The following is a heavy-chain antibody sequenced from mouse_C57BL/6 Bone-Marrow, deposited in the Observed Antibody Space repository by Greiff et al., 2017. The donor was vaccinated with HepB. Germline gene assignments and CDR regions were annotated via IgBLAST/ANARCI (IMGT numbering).Heavy chain of an antibody. CDR1: GYAFTNYL. V-gene: IGHV1-54*01. Sequence: QVQLQQSGAELVRPGTSVTVSCKASGYAFTNYLIEWVKQRPGQGLEWIGVINPGSGGTNYNEKFKGKATLTADKSSSTAYMQLSSLTSEDSAVYVCATTVVWYCDVWGTGTTVTVAS. D-gene: IGHD1-1*01. J-gene: IGHJ1*03. CDR3: ATTVVWYCDV. CDR2: INPGSGGT.